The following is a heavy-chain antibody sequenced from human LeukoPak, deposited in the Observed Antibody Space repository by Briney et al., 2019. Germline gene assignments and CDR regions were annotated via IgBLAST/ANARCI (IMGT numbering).Heavy chain of an antibody. CDR2: ISAYNGNT. J-gene: IGHJ6*03. CDR3: ARVATMVRGVIISSYYYYYMDV. Sequence: GASVKVSCKASGYTFTSYGISWGGQAPGQGLGGVGWISAYNGNTNYAQKLQGRVTMTTDTSTSTAYMELRSLRSDDTAVYYCARVATMVRGVIISSYYYYYMDVWGKGTTVTISS. CDR1: GYTFTSYG. V-gene: IGHV1-18*01. D-gene: IGHD3-10*01.